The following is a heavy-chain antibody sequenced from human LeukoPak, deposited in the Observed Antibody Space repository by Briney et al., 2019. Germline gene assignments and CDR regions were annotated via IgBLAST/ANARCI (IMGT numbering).Heavy chain of an antibody. J-gene: IGHJ4*02. Sequence: GGSLRLSCAASGFTFSSYWMSWFRQAPGKGLEWVANIKQDGSEKYYVDSVKGRFTISRDNAKNSLYLQMNSLRAEDTAVYYCARDTPLKYDFWSGYTSFDYWGQGTLVTVSS. CDR3: ARDTPLKYDFWSGYTSFDY. CDR1: GFTFSSYW. D-gene: IGHD3-3*01. CDR2: IKQDGSEK. V-gene: IGHV3-7*01.